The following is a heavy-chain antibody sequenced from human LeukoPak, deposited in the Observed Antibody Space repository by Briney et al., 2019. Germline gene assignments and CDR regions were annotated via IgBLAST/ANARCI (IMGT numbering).Heavy chain of an antibody. Sequence: PGGSLRLSCAASGFTFSSYAMSWVRQPPGKGLEWVSAISGSGGSTYYADSVKGRFTISRDNSKNTLYLQMNSLRAEDTAVYYCAKDRRIAVAGTTFDYWGQGTLVTVSS. CDR2: ISGSGGST. D-gene: IGHD6-19*01. CDR3: AKDRRIAVAGTTFDY. V-gene: IGHV3-23*01. J-gene: IGHJ4*02. CDR1: GFTFSSYA.